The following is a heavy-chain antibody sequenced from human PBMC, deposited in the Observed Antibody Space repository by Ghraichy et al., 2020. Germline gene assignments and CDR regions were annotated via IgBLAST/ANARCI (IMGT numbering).Heavy chain of an antibody. CDR3: AKAYDSSGPLSYFDY. V-gene: IGHV3-23*01. CDR2: ISGSGGST. Sequence: ETLSLTCAASGFTFTSYAMTWVRQAPGKGLEWVSGISGSGGSTYYADSVKGRFTISRDNTKNTLYLQMNSLRAEDTAVYYCAKAYDSSGPLSYFDYWGKGTLVTFSS. D-gene: IGHD3-22*01. CDR1: GFTFTSYA. J-gene: IGHJ4*03.